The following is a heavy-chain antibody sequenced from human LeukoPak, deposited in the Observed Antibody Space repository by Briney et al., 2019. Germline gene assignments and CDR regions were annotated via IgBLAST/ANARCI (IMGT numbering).Heavy chain of an antibody. V-gene: IGHV4-34*01. Sequence: SETLSLTCAVYGGSFSGYYWSWIRQPPGKGLEWIGEINHSGSTNYNPSLKSRVTISVDTSKNQFSLKLSSVTAADTAVYYCAREGFYVWGSYRPRDNAFDIWGQGTVVTVSS. CDR3: AREGFYVWGSYRPRDNAFDI. J-gene: IGHJ3*02. D-gene: IGHD3-16*02. CDR2: INHSGST. CDR1: GGSFSGYY.